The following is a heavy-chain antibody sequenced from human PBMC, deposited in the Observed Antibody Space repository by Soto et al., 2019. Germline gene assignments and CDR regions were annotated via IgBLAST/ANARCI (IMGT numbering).Heavy chain of an antibody. V-gene: IGHV4-31*03. CDR3: ARGCLHYDFWSGYRGNWFDP. J-gene: IGHJ5*02. D-gene: IGHD3-3*01. CDR1: GGSISSGGYY. Sequence: PSETLSLTCTVSGGSISSGGYYWSWIRQHPGKGLEWIGYIYYSGSTYYNPSLKSRVTISVDTSKNQFSLKLSSVTAADTAVYYCARGCLHYDFWSGYRGNWFDPWGQGTLVTVSS. CDR2: IYYSGST.